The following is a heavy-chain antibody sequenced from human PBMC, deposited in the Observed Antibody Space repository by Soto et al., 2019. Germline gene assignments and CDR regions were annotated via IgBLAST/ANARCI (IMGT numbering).Heavy chain of an antibody. D-gene: IGHD3-22*01. CDR3: ARDSYYDSSGYYGWFDP. CDR1: GFTFSSYG. J-gene: IGHJ5*02. V-gene: IGHV3-33*01. CDR2: IWYDGSNK. Sequence: PGGSLRLSCAASGFTFSSYGMHWGRQAPGKGLEWVAVIWYDGSNKYYADSVKGRFTISRDNSKNTLYLQMNSLRAEDTAVYYCARDSYYDSSGYYGWFDPWGQGTLVTVSS.